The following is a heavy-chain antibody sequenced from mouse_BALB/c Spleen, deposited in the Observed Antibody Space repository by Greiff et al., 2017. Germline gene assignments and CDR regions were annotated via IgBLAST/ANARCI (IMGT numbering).Heavy chain of an antibody. CDR1: GYSITSDYA. CDR3: ARRAGFDY. CDR2: ISYSGST. Sequence: EVMLVESGPGLVKPSQSLSLTCTVTGYSITSDYAWNWIRQFPGNKLEWMGYISYSGSTSYNPSLKSRISITRDTSKNQFFLQLNSVTTEDTATYYCARRAGFDYWGQGTTLTVSS. V-gene: IGHV3-2*02. J-gene: IGHJ2*01. D-gene: IGHD3-1*01.